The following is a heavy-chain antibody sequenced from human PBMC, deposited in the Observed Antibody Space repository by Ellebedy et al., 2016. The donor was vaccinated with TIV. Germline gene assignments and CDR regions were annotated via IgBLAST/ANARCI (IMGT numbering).Heavy chain of an antibody. V-gene: IGHV2-26*01. D-gene: IGHD3-3*01. CDR3: ARILEWFDP. CDR1: GFSLTNGRMG. CDR2: IYSNDEK. J-gene: IGHJ5*02. Sequence: SCPTLVKPAETLTLTCTVAGFSLTNGRMGVSWIRQPPGKALEWLAHIYSNDEKSYSSSLTSRLTISRDTSKSQVVLTMTNMDPVDTGTYYCARILEWFDPWGQGILVTVSS.